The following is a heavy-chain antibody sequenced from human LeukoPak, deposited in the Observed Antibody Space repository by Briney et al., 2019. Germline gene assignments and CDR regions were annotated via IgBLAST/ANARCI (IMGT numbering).Heavy chain of an antibody. V-gene: IGHV3-11*06. Sequence: PGGSLRLSCAASGFTFSDYYMSWIRQAPGKGLEWVSYISSSSSYTNYADSVKGRFTISRDNAKNSLYLQMNSLRAEDTAVYYCARVRSHGSYYFDYWGQGTLVTVSS. CDR3: ARVRSHGSYYFDY. D-gene: IGHD5-24*01. CDR1: GFTFSDYY. CDR2: ISSSSSYT. J-gene: IGHJ4*02.